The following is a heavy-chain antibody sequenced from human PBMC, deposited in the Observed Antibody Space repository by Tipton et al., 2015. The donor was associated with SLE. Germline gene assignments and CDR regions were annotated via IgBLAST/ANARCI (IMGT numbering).Heavy chain of an antibody. Sequence: GLVKPSETLSLNCTVSGGSISDYYWSWLRQSAGKGLEFIGRIYNIGNTNYNPSLESRVTVSLDTSKSQFSLNLTSVTAADAAVYYCAREVNVVSDSDAFDVWGQGTMVTVSS. CDR3: AREVNVVSDSDAFDV. J-gene: IGHJ3*01. CDR1: GGSISDYY. V-gene: IGHV4-4*07. D-gene: IGHD2-21*01. CDR2: IYNIGNT.